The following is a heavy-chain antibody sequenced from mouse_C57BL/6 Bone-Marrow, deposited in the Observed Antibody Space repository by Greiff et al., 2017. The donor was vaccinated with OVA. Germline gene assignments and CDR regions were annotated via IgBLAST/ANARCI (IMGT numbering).Heavy chain of an antibody. CDR2: IRNKANGYTT. V-gene: IGHV7-3*01. CDR3: ARGPYYYGSSLDY. J-gene: IGHJ2*01. D-gene: IGHD1-1*01. CDR1: GFTFTDYY. Sequence: EVQVVESGGGLVQPGGSLSLSCAASGFTFTDYYMSWVRQPPGKALEWLGFIRNKANGYTTEYSASVKGRFTISRDNSQSILYLQMNALRAEDSATYYCARGPYYYGSSLDYWGQGTTLTVSP.